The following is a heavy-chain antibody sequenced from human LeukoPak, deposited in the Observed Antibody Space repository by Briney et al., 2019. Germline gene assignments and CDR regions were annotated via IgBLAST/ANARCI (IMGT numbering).Heavy chain of an antibody. CDR1: GFPFSSYW. V-gene: IGHV3-7*03. Sequence: GGSLRLSCVASGFPFSSYWMTWVRQAPGKGLEWVANIKQDGSKKYYVDSVKGRFTISRDNAKNSLYLQMNSLRAEDTAVYYCARLKAARWLDYWGQGTLVTVSS. CDR2: IKQDGSKK. J-gene: IGHJ4*02. D-gene: IGHD6-6*01. CDR3: ARLKAARWLDY.